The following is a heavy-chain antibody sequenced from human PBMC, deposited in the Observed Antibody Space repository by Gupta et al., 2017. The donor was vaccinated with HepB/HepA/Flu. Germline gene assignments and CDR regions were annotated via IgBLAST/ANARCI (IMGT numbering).Heavy chain of an antibody. CDR2: INSDGSST. D-gene: IGHD6-6*01. J-gene: IGHJ4*02. V-gene: IGHV3-74*01. CDR1: GFTFSSYW. CDR3: ARDQVSAARVPPFFDY. Sequence: EVQLVESGGGLVQPGGSLSLSCAASGFTFSSYWMQWVRQAPGKGLVWVSRINSDGSSTSYADSVKGRFTISRDNAKNTLYLQMNSLRAEDTAVYYCARDQVSAARVPPFFDYWGQGTLVTVSS.